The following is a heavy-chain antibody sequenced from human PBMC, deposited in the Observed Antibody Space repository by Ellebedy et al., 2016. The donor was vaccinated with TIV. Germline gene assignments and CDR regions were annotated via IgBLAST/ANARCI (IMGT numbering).Heavy chain of an antibody. CDR1: GGAFSSYA. CDR2: IIPIFGTA. J-gene: IGHJ4*02. Sequence: SVKVSXXASGGAFSSYAISWVRQAPGQGLEWMGGIIPIFGTANYAQKFQGRVTITADESTSTAYMELSSLRSEDTAVYYCAIGVDASMISVPDYWGQGTLVTVSS. V-gene: IGHV1-69*13. D-gene: IGHD5-18*01. CDR3: AIGVDASMISVPDY.